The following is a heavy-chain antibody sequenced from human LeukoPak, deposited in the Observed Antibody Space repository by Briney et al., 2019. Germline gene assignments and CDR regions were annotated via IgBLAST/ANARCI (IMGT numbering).Heavy chain of an antibody. D-gene: IGHD2-2*01. J-gene: IGHJ4*02. Sequence: GGSLRLSCAASGFTFSSYWMSWVRQAPGKGLEWVANIKQDGSEKYYVDSVKGRFTISRDNAKNSLYLQMNSLRAEDTAVYYCAGTIVVVPAAIEYSSSWEDYWGQGTLVTVSS. CDR2: IKQDGSEK. CDR3: AGTIVVVPAAIEYSSSWEDY. CDR1: GFTFSSYW. V-gene: IGHV3-7*01.